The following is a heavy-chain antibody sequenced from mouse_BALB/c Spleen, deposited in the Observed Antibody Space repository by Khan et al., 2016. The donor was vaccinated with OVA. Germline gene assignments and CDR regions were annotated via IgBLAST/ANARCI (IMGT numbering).Heavy chain of an antibody. Sequence: QVQLKESGPGLVAPSQSLSITCTVSVFSLTRSGVHWVRQSPGKGLEWPGVIWAAGSTNYNSALMSRLSISKDNSKSQVFLKMNSLQTDDTAMYYCARLEDIWGQGTTLTVSS. D-gene: IGHD1-3*01. CDR2: IWAAGST. J-gene: IGHJ2*01. CDR1: VFSLTRSG. V-gene: IGHV2-9*02. CDR3: ARLEDI.